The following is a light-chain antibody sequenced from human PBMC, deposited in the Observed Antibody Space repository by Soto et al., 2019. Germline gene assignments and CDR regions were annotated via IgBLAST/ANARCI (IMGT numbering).Light chain of an antibody. CDR3: SSYTSSSTHV. CDR2: EVS. Sequence: QSVLTQPASVSGSPGQSITISCTGTTSDVGGYNYVSWYQHHPGKAPKLVIYEVSNRPSGVSNRFSGSKSGNTASLTISGLQAEDEADYYCSSYTSSSTHVFGTGTKVTVL. V-gene: IGLV2-14*01. CDR1: TSDVGGYNY. J-gene: IGLJ1*01.